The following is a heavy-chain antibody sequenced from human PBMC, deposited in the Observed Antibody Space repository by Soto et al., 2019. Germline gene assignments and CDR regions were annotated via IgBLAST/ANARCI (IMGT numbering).Heavy chain of an antibody. D-gene: IGHD1-26*01. CDR2: IKPDGSTT. J-gene: IGHJ4*02. Sequence: PGGSLSLSCVVSGFTLSSRSMHWVRPPPEKGLVWVSRIKPDGSTTNYADSVKGRFTISRDNAKNTLYLQMNSRRAEDTSVYYCAKEGGLSGSYYISSSYYFDYWGQGTLVTVSS. CDR1: GFTLSSRS. CDR3: AKEGGLSGSYYISSSYYFDY. V-gene: IGHV3-74*01.